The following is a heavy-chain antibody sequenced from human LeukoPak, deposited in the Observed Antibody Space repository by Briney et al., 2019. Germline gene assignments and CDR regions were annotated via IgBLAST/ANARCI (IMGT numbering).Heavy chain of an antibody. V-gene: IGHV1-8*02. CDR3: ARWGYSYGNIYDY. D-gene: IGHD5-18*01. J-gene: IGHJ4*02. CDR1: GYTFTSYG. Sequence: ASVKVSCKASGYTFTSYGISWVRQAPGQGLEWMGWMNPNSGNTGYAQKFQGRVTMTRNTSISAAYMELSSLRSEDTAVYYCARWGYSYGNIYDYWGQGTLVTVSS. CDR2: MNPNSGNT.